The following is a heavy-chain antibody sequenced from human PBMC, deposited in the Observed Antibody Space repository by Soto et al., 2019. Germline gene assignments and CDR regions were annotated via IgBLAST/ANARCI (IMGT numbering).Heavy chain of an antibody. V-gene: IGHV1-69*13. CDR1: GVTFSSYA. D-gene: IGHD6-19*01. CDR2: IIPIFGTA. J-gene: IGHJ4*02. CDR3: ARSPPPQAGDFDY. Sequence: GASVKVSCKASGVTFSSYAISWVRQAPGQGLEWMGGIIPIFGTANYAQKFQGRVTITADESTSTAYMELSSLRSEDTAVYYCARSPPPQAGDFDYWGQGTRVTVSS.